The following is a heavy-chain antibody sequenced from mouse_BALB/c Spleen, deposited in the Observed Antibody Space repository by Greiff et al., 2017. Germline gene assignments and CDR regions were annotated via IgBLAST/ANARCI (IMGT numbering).Heavy chain of an antibody. D-gene: IGHD4-1*01. V-gene: IGHV1-55*01. CDR1: GYNFTSYW. Sequence: VKLQQPGAELVKPGTSVKLSCKASGYNFTSYWINWVKLRPGQGLEWIGDIYPGSGSTNYNEKFKSKATLTVDTSSSTAYMQLSSLASEDSALYYCARWNWAWFAYWGQGTLVTVSA. CDR3: ARWNWAWFAY. J-gene: IGHJ3*01. CDR2: IYPGSGST.